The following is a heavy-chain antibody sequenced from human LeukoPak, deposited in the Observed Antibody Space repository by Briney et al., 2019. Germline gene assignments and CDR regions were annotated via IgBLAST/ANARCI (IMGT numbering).Heavy chain of an antibody. Sequence: PGGSLRLSCAASGFTVSSNYMSWVRQAPGKGLEWVSGTSGSGGNTYYANSVKGRFTIARDNSKNTLYLQMNSLRVEDTAVYYCARDIRYSGFGPDYWGQGTLVTVSS. CDR1: GFTVSSNY. V-gene: IGHV3-53*01. CDR3: ARDIRYSGFGPDY. CDR2: SGSGGNT. D-gene: IGHD5-12*01. J-gene: IGHJ4*02.